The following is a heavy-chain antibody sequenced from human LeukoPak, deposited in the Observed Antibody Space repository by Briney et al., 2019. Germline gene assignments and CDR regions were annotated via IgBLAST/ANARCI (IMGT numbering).Heavy chain of an antibody. V-gene: IGHV3-64*01. CDR1: GFTFSSYG. CDR3: ARAGSSDAFDI. D-gene: IGHD1-26*01. J-gene: IGHJ3*02. Sequence: RSLRLSCAASGFTFSSYGMHWVRRAPGKGLEYVSAISSNGGSTYYANSVKGRFTISRDNSKNTLYLQMGSLRAEDMAVYYCARAGSSDAFDIWGQGTMVTVSS. CDR2: ISSNGGST.